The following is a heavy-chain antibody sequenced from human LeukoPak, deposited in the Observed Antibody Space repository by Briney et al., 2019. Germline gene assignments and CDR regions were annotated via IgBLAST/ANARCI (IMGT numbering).Heavy chain of an antibody. Sequence: GGSLRLSCAASGFTSSSYEMNWVRQAPGKGLAWVSGISSSGSTIYYADSVKGRFTISRDNAKNSLFLQMNSLRAEDTAVYYCARTTGYHYHMDVWGNGTTVTIS. CDR1: GFTSSSYE. J-gene: IGHJ6*03. V-gene: IGHV3-48*03. D-gene: IGHD4-11*01. CDR2: ISSSGSTI. CDR3: ARTTGYHYHMDV.